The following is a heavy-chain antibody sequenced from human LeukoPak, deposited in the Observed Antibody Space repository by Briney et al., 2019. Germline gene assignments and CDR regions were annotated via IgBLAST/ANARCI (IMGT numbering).Heavy chain of an antibody. D-gene: IGHD6-19*01. CDR2: ISNSSSYI. J-gene: IGHJ3*02. V-gene: IGHV3-21*01. CDR3: ARDRSVGGYDAFDI. Sequence: GGSLRLSCAVSGFTFISYTMNWVRQAPGKGLEWVSYISNSSSYIYYTDLVKGRFTISRDNAKNSLYLQMSSLRAEDTAVYYCARDRSVGGYDAFDIWGQGTMVSVS. CDR1: GFTFISYT.